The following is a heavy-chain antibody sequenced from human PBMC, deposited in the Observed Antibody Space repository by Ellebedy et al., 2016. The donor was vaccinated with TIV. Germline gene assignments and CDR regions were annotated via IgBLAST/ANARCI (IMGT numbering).Heavy chain of an antibody. J-gene: IGHJ5*02. CDR3: ARGTDPYFDLPNWLDP. Sequence: GESLKISCAASGFTFRNYWMHWVRQAPGKGLVWVSRIKTDGTISDYAASVQGRFTISRDNAKNTLYLQMNNLRAEDKAVYYCARGTDPYFDLPNWLDPWGQGTLVTVSP. V-gene: IGHV3-74*01. CDR2: IKTDGTIS. D-gene: IGHD2/OR15-2a*01. CDR1: GFTFRNYW.